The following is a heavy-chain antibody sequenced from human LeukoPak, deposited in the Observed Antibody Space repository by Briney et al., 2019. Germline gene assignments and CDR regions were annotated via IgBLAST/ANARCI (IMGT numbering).Heavy chain of an antibody. V-gene: IGHV4-34*01. J-gene: IGHJ6*03. CDR1: GGSFSGYY. CDR2: INHSGST. D-gene: IGHD3-10*01. CDR3: ARGHEGYYYGSGSDSPLYYYYMDV. Sequence: SETLSLTCAVYGGSFSGYYWSWIRQPPGKGLEWIGEINHSGSTNYNPSLKSRVTISVDTSKNQFSLKLSSVTAADTAVYYCARGHEGYYYGSGSDSPLYYYYMDVWGKGTTVTVSS.